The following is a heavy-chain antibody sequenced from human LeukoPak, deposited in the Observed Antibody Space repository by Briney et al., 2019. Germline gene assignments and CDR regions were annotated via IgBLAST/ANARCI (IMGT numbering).Heavy chain of an antibody. CDR1: GGSISYYY. CDR3: ARGDRATAMAVRYYFDY. J-gene: IGHJ4*02. D-gene: IGHD5-18*01. CDR2: IYTSGST. V-gene: IGHV4-4*07. Sequence: PSETLSLTCTVSGGSISYYYWSWIRQPAGKGLEWIGRIYTSGSTNYNPSLKSRITMSVDTSKNQFSLKLSSVTAADTAAYYCARGDRATAMAVRYYFDYWGQGTLVTVSS.